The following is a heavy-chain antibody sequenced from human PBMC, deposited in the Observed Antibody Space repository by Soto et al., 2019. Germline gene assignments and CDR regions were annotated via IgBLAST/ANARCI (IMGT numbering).Heavy chain of an antibody. J-gene: IGHJ5*02. CDR3: HSFPTRRSSDLP. D-gene: IGHD1-26*01. CDR2: IYWNSARI. V-gene: IGHV3-9*01. CDR1: AFNIPDLA. Sequence: GGSLRLSCVGSAFNIPDLAMHWVRQAPGKGLEWVSGIYWNSARIDYADSVKGRFTISRDNAKNSLYLQIGRAVQQECRDRELHSFPTRRSSDLPWG.